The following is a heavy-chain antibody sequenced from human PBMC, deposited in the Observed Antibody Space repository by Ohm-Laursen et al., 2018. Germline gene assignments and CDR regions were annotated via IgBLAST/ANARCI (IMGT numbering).Heavy chain of an antibody. Sequence: TLSLTCTVSGGSISSYYWSWIRQPPGKGLEWIGYIYYSGSTNYNPSLKSRVTISVDTSKNQFSLKLSSVTAADTAVYFCARGPTLDYNILTGYYNFDYWGQGTLVTVSS. CDR3: ARGPTLDYNILTGYYNFDY. V-gene: IGHV4-59*01. CDR1: GGSISSYY. D-gene: IGHD3-9*01. J-gene: IGHJ4*02. CDR2: IYYSGST.